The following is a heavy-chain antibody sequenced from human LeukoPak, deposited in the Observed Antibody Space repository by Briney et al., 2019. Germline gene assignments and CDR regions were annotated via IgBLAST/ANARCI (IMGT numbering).Heavy chain of an antibody. V-gene: IGHV1-69*04. CDR1: GGTFSSYA. Sequence: ASVKVSCKASGGTFSSYAISWVRQAPGQGLEWMGRIIPIFGIANYAQKFQGRVTITADKSTSTAYMELSSLRSEDTAVYYCARETEGSSGWFDYWGQGTLATVSS. CDR2: IIPIFGIA. J-gene: IGHJ4*02. CDR3: ARETEGSSGWFDY. D-gene: IGHD6-19*01.